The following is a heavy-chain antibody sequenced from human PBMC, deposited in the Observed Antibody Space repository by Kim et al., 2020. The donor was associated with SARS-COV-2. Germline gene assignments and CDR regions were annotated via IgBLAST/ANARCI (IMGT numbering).Heavy chain of an antibody. V-gene: IGHV1-18*01. D-gene: IGHD3-22*01. Sequence: ASVKVSCKASGYTFTSYGISWVRQAPGQGLEWMGWISAYNGNTNYAQKLQGRVTMTTDTSTSTAYMELRSLRSDDTAVYYCARSERSYYYDSSGYYAPNWGQGTLVTVSS. J-gene: IGHJ4*02. CDR2: ISAYNGNT. CDR1: GYTFTSYG. CDR3: ARSERSYYYDSSGYYAPN.